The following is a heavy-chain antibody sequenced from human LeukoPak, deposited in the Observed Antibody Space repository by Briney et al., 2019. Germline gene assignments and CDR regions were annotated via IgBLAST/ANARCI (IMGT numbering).Heavy chain of an antibody. CDR1: GGSISSGGYS. CDR3: ASGIPSSWFDP. CDR2: IYYSGST. V-gene: IGHV4-31*11. Sequence: SETLSLTCAVSGGSISSGGYSWSWIRQPPGKGLEWIGYIYYSGSTYYNPSLKSRVTISVDTSKNQFSLKLSSVTAADTAVYYCASGIPSSWFDPWGQGTLVTVSS. D-gene: IGHD2-21*01. J-gene: IGHJ5*02.